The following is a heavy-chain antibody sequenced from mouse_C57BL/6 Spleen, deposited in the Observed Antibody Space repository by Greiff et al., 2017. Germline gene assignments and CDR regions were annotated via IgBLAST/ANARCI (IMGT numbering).Heavy chain of an antibody. CDR2: INPSNGGT. V-gene: IGHV1-53*01. CDR1: GYTFTSYW. CDR3: SRTPTDCYFDV. J-gene: IGHJ1*01. D-gene: IGHD1-1*01. Sequence: QVQLQQPGTELVKPGASVKLSCKASGYTFTSYWMHWVKQRPGQGLEWIGNINPSNGGTNYNEKFKSKATLTVDKSSSTAYMQLSSLTSYDSAIYYYSRTPTDCYFDVCRSSTTLPVSS.